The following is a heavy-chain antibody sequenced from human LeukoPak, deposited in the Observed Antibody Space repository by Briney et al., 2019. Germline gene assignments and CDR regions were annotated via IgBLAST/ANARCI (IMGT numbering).Heavy chain of an antibody. J-gene: IGHJ4*02. D-gene: IGHD5-18*01. CDR2: ISYDGSNK. Sequence: PGGSLRLSCAASGFTFSSYAMHWVRQAPGKGLEWVAVISYDGSNKYYADSVKGRFTISRDNSKNTLYLQMNSLRAEDTAVYYCARDPQGVDTGGLLDYWGQGTLVTVSS. CDR3: ARDPQGVDTGGLLDY. CDR1: GFTFSSYA. V-gene: IGHV3-30-3*01.